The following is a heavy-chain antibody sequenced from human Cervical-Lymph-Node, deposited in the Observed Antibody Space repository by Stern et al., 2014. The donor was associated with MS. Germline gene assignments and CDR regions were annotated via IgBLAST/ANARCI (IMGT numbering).Heavy chain of an antibody. Sequence: VQLGQSGAEVKKPGASVKVSCKASGYTFTSYYMHWVRQAPGQGLEWMGIINPSGGSTSYAQKFQGRVTMTRDTSTSTVYMELSSLRSEDTAVYYCARDTGYYGSGSHNWFDPWGQGTLVTVSS. CDR2: INPSGGST. CDR3: ARDTGYYGSGSHNWFDP. D-gene: IGHD3-10*01. V-gene: IGHV1-46*01. CDR1: GYTFTSYY. J-gene: IGHJ5*02.